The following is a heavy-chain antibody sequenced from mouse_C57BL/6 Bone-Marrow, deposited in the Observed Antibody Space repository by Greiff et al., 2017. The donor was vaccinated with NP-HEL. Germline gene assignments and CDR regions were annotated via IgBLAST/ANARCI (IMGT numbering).Heavy chain of an antibody. D-gene: IGHD1-1*01. CDR2: ISYSGST. V-gene: IGHV3-8*01. Sequence: ESGPGLAKPSQTLSLTCSVTGYSITSDYWNWIRKFPGNKLEYMGYISYSGSTYYNPSLKSRISITRDTSKNQYYLQLNSVTTEDTATYYCARSLITTVVADWYFDVWGTGTTVTVSS. CDR3: ARSLITTVVADWYFDV. CDR1: GYSITSDY. J-gene: IGHJ1*03.